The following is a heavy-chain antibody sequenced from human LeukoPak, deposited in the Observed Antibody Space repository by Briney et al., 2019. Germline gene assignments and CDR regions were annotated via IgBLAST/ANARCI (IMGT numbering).Heavy chain of an antibody. CDR1: GFTVTNAW. CDR3: AKERKIVVVIPFDY. Sequence: GGSLRLSCAASGFTVTNAWMSWVRQAPGKGLEWVGRINNKIDGGTTDYAAPVKGRFTISRDDSKNTLYLQMNSLRAEDTAVYYCAKERKIVVVIPFDYWGQGTLVTVSS. J-gene: IGHJ4*02. D-gene: IGHD3-22*01. V-gene: IGHV3-15*01. CDR2: INNKIDGGTT.